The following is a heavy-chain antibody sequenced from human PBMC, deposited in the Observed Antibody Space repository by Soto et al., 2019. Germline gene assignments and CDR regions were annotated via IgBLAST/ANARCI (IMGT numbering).Heavy chain of an antibody. V-gene: IGHV4-34*01. CDR1: GGSFSGYY. CDR2: INHSGST. Sequence: PSETLSLTCAVYGGSFSGYYWSWIRQPPGKGLEWIGEINHSGSTNYNPSLKSRVTISVDTSKNQFSLKLSSVTAADTAVYYCARGSRFLPRPYGSHARFDPWGQGTLVTVSS. D-gene: IGHD3-10*01. CDR3: ARGSRFLPRPYGSHARFDP. J-gene: IGHJ5*02.